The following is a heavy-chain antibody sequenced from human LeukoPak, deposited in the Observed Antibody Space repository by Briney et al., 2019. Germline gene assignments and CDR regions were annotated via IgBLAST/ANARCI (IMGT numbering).Heavy chain of an antibody. J-gene: IGHJ4*02. D-gene: IGHD5-18*01. CDR2: IYYSGST. V-gene: IGHV4-39*07. CDR3: ARSRTAMVHFDY. Sequence: PSETLSLTCTVSGGSISSSSYYWGWIRQPPGKGLEWIGSIYYSGSTYYNPSLKSRVTISVDTSKNQFSLKLSSVTAADTAVYYCARSRTAMVHFDYWGQGTLVTVSS. CDR1: GGSISSSSYY.